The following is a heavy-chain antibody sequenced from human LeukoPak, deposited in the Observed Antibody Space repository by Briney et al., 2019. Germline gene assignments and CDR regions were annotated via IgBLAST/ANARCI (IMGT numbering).Heavy chain of an antibody. CDR1: GYTFTSYY. D-gene: IGHD3-3*01. CDR2: INPSGGST. V-gene: IGHV1-46*01. CDR3: ARDKLRYDFWSGYYYYYMDV. J-gene: IGHJ6*03. Sequence: ASVKVSCKASGYTFTSYYMHWVRQAPGQGLEWMGIINPSGGSTSYAQKFQGRVTMTRDTSTSTVYMELSSLRSEDTAVYYCARDKLRYDFWSGYYYYYMDVWGKGTTVTVSS.